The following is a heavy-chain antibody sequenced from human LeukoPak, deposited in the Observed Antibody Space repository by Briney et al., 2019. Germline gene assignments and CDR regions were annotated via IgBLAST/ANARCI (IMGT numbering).Heavy chain of an antibody. D-gene: IGHD6-19*01. CDR3: ARESRGSDYDS. V-gene: IGHV1-2*02. CDR2: VNPNSGGT. J-gene: IGHJ4*02. CDR1: GYTFTGYY. Sequence: ASVKVSCMASGYTFTGYYIHWVRQAPGQGLEWMGWVNPNSGGTNYAQKFQGRVTMTRDTSISTAYMELSRLTSDDTAVYYCARESRGSDYDSWGQGTLVTVSS.